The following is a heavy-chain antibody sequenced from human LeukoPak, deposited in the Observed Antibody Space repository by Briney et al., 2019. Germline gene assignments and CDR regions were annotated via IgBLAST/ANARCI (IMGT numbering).Heavy chain of an antibody. J-gene: IGHJ4*02. CDR1: GFTFSSYA. D-gene: IGHD1/OR15-1a*01. CDR3: ASSQQTFDY. V-gene: IGHV3-30*04. CDR2: ISYDGSNK. Sequence: PGGSLRLSCAASGFTFSSYAMHWVRQAPGKGLEWVAVISYDGSNKYYADPVKGRFTISRDNSKNTLYLQMNSLRAEDTAVYYCASSQQTFDYWGQGTLVTVSS.